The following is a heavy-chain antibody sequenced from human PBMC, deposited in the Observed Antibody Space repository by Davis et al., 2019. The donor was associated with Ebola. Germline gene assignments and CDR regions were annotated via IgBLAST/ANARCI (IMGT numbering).Heavy chain of an antibody. CDR1: GFTFSSYY. CDR3: ARVKGVEQQLVYYYYGMDV. D-gene: IGHD6-13*01. J-gene: IGHJ6*04. CDR2: ISSSSNFI. V-gene: IGHV3-21*01. Sequence: GESLKISCAASGFTFSSYYMNWVRQAPGKGLEWVSSISSSSNFIYYADSMKGRFTISRDNAKNSLYLQMNSLRDEDTAVYYCARVKGVEQQLVYYYYGMDVWGKGTTVTVSS.